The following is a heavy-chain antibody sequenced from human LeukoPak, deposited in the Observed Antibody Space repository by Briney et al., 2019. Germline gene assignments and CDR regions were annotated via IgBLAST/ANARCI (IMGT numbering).Heavy chain of an antibody. Sequence: SVKVSCKASGGTFSSYAISWVRQAPGQGLEWMGRIIPIFGTANYAQKFQGRVTITTDESTSTAYMELSSLRSEDTAVYYCASLQVQLGITGSLDYWGLGTLVTVSS. J-gene: IGHJ4*02. CDR3: ASLQVQLGITGSLDY. CDR2: IIPIFGTA. D-gene: IGHD1-1*01. V-gene: IGHV1-69*05. CDR1: GGTFSSYA.